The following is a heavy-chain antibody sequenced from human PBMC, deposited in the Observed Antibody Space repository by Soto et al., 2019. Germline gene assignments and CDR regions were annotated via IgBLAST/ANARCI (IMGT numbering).Heavy chain of an antibody. CDR3: AREEGYCNGGPCYRGAFDF. J-gene: IGHJ3*01. Sequence: EVQLVESGGGLVKPGGSARLSCGASSHPYSVYRVLGVRQAPGEAVEWLAFIGNSNNPTFYADSVRGRFTISRDNPKNSVYLQMNSLREEDTAVYFCAREEGYCNGGPCYRGAFDFWGQGTIVTVSS. CDR2: IGNSNNPT. CDR1: SHPYSVYR. D-gene: IGHD2-15*01. V-gene: IGHV3-21*02.